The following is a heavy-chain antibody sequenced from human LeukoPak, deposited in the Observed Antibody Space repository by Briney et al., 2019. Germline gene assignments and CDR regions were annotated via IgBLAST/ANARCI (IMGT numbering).Heavy chain of an antibody. D-gene: IGHD3-10*01. CDR2: IYYSGST. CDR3: AKPSNYYGSATDAFDF. V-gene: IGHV4-39*07. Sequence: PSESLSLTCTVSGDSISRSYSYWGWIRQPPWKGPQWLGDIYYSGSTYYSSSLKSRVTISVDTSKDHFSLKLNSVTAADTAVYYCAKPSNYYGSATDAFDFWGQGTMVTVSS. CDR1: GDSISRSYSY. J-gene: IGHJ3*01.